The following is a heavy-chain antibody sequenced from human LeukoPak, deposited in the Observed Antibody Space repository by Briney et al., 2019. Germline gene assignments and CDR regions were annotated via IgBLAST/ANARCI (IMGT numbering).Heavy chain of an antibody. CDR3: ARQDSSGLFDY. CDR1: GYNFNTFW. D-gene: IGHD3-22*01. V-gene: IGHV5-51*01. CDR2: IYPDDSDT. Sequence: GESLKISCEASGYNFNTFWIGWVRQMPGKGLEWMGIIYPDDSDTKYSPSFRGQVTISADKSISTAYLQWSSLKASDTAMYYCARQDSSGLFDYWGQGTLVTVSS. J-gene: IGHJ4*02.